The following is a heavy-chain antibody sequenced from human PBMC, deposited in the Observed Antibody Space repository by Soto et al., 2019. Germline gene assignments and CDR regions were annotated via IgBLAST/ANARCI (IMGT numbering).Heavy chain of an antibody. CDR1: GWSFSDFY. V-gene: IGHV4-34*01. CDR3: ARDRSGGNWFDP. CDR2: INHSGST. Sequence: SETLSLTCAVYGWSFSDFYWTWIRQLPGKGLEWIGEINHSGSTNYNPSLKSRVAISVDTSKNQFSLNLRSVTAADTAVYYCARDRSGGNWFDPWGQGTLVTVSS. J-gene: IGHJ5*02. D-gene: IGHD2-15*01.